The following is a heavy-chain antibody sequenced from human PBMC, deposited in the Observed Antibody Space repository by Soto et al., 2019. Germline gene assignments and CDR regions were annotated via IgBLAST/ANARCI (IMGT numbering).Heavy chain of an antibody. CDR2: IWYDGSNK. CDR3: ARDAPQYCISTSCYVGPFDY. CDR1: GFTFSSYG. J-gene: IGHJ4*02. D-gene: IGHD2-2*01. Sequence: QVQLVESGGGVVQPGRSLRLSCAASGFTFSSYGMHWVRQAPGKGLEWVAVIWYDGSNKYYADSVKGRFTISRDNSKNTLYLQRNSLRAEDTAVYYCARDAPQYCISTSCYVGPFDYWGQGTLVTVSS. V-gene: IGHV3-33*01.